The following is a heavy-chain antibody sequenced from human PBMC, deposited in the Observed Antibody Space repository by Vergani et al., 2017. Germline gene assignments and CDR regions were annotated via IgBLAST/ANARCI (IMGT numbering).Heavy chain of an antibody. D-gene: IGHD1-26*01. V-gene: IGHV5-51*01. CDR1: GYSFTSYW. CDR2: IYPGDSDT. CDR3: ARHETVRGSYVFEYYYYYMDV. J-gene: IGHJ6*03. Sequence: EVQLVQSGAAVKKPGESLKISCKGSGYSFTSYWIGWVRQMPGKGLEWMGTIYPGDSDTRYSPSFKGKVTISADKSISTSYLQWSSLKASDTAMYYCARHETVRGSYVFEYYYYYMDVWGKGTTVTVSS.